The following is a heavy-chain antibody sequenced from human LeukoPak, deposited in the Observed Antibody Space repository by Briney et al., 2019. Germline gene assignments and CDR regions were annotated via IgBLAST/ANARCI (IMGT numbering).Heavy chain of an antibody. J-gene: IGHJ4*02. V-gene: IGHV3-23*01. CDR1: GFKFSHYA. Sequence: GGSLRLSCAASGFKFSHYAMGWVRQAPGKGLEWVSTLNGGGDRKHYADSVRGRFIISRDNSKNTLDLQMNNLRAEDTAVYYCAKPLVSDYYDSSGYWGYWGQGTLVTVSS. CDR3: AKPLVSDYYDSSGYWGY. D-gene: IGHD3-22*01. CDR2: LNGGGDRK.